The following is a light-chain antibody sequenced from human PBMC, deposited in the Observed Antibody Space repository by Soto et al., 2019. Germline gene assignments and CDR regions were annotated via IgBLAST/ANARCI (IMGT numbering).Light chain of an antibody. CDR1: ISNIGTNT. J-gene: IGLJ3*02. V-gene: IGLV1-44*01. CDR3: AAWDESVNGREV. CDR2: TNN. Sequence: QSVLTQPPSASGTPGQRVTISCSGNISNIGTNTVNWYQQLPGTATKLLIYTNNQRPSGVPDRFSGSKSGTSSSVAISGLRAEDEADSYCAAWDESVNGREVFGGGTKLTVL.